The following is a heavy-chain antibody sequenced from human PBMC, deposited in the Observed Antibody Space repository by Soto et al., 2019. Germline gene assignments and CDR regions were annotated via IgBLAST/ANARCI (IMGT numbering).Heavy chain of an antibody. V-gene: IGHV3-23*01. J-gene: IGHJ4*02. CDR3: AGATDLDY. D-gene: IGHD3-3*01. Sequence: EVQLLESGGGLVRPGGALSLSCAASGFNFKSYAMSWVRQAPGKGLEWVSHIGANGDSTYYADAVKGRFTISRDNSKNTVYLQMKSLRVEDTAVYYCAGATDLDYWGLGTQVTVSS. CDR2: IGANGDST. CDR1: GFNFKSYA.